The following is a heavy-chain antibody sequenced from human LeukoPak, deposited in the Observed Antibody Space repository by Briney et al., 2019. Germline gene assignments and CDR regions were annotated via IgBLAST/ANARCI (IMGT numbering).Heavy chain of an antibody. CDR2: IIPIFGTA. V-gene: IGHV1-69*05. CDR3: ARPNSSGRYYFDY. CDR1: GGTFSSYA. D-gene: IGHD6-19*01. J-gene: IGHJ4*02. Sequence: GASVKVSCKASGGTFSSYAISWVRQAPGQGLEWMGGIIPIFGTANYAQKFQGRVTITTDESTSTAYMELSSLRSEDTAVYYCARPNSSGRYYFDYWGQGTLVTVSS.